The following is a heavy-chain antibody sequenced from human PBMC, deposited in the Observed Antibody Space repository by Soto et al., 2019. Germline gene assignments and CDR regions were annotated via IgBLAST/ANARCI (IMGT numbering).Heavy chain of an antibody. CDR2: IWYDGSNK. CDR3: ARDLERYCSGGSCWGSWDY. Sequence: VQLVESGGGVVQPGRSLRLSCAASGFTFSSYGMHWVRQAPGKGLEWVAVIWYDGSNKYYADSVKGRFTISRDNSKNTLYLQMNSLRAEDTAVYYCARDLERYCSGGSCWGSWDYWGQGTLVTVSS. J-gene: IGHJ4*02. D-gene: IGHD2-15*01. CDR1: GFTFSSYG. V-gene: IGHV3-33*01.